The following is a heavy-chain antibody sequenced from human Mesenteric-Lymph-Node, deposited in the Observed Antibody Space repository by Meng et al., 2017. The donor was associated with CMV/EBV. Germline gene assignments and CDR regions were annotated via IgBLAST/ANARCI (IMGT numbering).Heavy chain of an antibody. CDR3: ARHQRWLKSEGGFNY. D-gene: IGHD4-23*01. CDR2: INHSGST. CDR1: GGSFSGYY. V-gene: IGHV4-34*01. Sequence: QVPLQQWGGGLLNPSETPSLTCAVYGGSFSGYYWSWIRQPPGKGLEWIGEINHSGSTNYNPSLKSRVTISVDTSKNQFSLKLSSVTAADTAVYYCARHQRWLKSEGGFNYWGQGTLVTVSS. J-gene: IGHJ4*02.